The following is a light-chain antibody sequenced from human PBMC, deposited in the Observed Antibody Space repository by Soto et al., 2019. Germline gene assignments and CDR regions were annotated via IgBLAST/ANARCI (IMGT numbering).Light chain of an antibody. J-gene: IGKJ1*01. CDR3: QQYNNWPQT. CDR2: GAS. Sequence: EIVMTQSPATLSVSPGERATLSCRASQSVSSNLAWYQQKPGQAPRLLISGASTRATGIPARFSGSGSGTEFTLTISSLQSKDFAVYYCQQYNNWPQTFGQGTKVEIK. CDR1: QSVSSN. V-gene: IGKV3-15*01.